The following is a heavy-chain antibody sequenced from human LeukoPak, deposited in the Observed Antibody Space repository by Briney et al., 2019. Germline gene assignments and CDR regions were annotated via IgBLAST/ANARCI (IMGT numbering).Heavy chain of an antibody. Sequence: PGGSLRLSCAASGFTFSSYSMNWVRQAPGKGLEWVSYISSSSSTIYYADSVKGRFTISRDNAKNSLYLQMNSLRAEDTAVYYCAKDPVGVAGLNWFDPWGQGTLVTVSS. D-gene: IGHD6-19*01. J-gene: IGHJ5*02. V-gene: IGHV3-48*04. CDR2: ISSSSSTI. CDR3: AKDPVGVAGLNWFDP. CDR1: GFTFSSYS.